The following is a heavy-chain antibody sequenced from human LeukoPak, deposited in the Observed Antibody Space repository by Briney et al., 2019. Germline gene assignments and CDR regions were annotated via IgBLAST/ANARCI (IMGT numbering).Heavy chain of an antibody. V-gene: IGHV3-23*01. CDR2: ISGSGGST. J-gene: IGHJ3*02. D-gene: IGHD4-17*01. CDR1: GFTFSSYA. Sequence: PGGSLRLSCAASGFTFSSYAMSWVRQAPGKGLEWVSAISGSGGSTYYADSVKGRFTISRDNSKNTLYLQMNSLRVEDTAVYYCAKKVRYGDYPHDAFDIWGQGTMVTVSS. CDR3: AKKVRYGDYPHDAFDI.